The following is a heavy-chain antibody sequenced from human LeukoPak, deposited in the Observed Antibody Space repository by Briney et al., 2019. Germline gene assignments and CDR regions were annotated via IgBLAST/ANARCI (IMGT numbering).Heavy chain of an antibody. CDR1: GYTFTGYY. CDR3: ARDSGPGDYYDSSGSFY. CDR2: INPNSGGT. J-gene: IGHJ4*02. D-gene: IGHD3-22*01. V-gene: IGHV1-2*02. Sequence: ASVKVSCKASGYTFTGYYMHWVRQAPGQGLEWMGWINPNSGGTNYAQKFQGRVTMTRDTSISTAYMELSRLRSDDTAVYYCARDSGPGDYYDSSGSFYWGQGTLVTVSS.